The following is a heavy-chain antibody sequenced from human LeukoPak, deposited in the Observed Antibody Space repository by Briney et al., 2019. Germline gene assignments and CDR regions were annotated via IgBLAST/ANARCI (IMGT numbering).Heavy chain of an antibody. J-gene: IGHJ4*01. D-gene: IGHD2-15*01. Sequence: GGSLRLSCVASGFTFSDYSMNWVRQAPGKGLEWVSHISSSSSAISYADSAKGRFTISRDNAKNSLFLQMDSLRADDTAVYYCAIRVLALDYTGHRTLFTVSS. CDR3: AIRVLALDY. CDR2: ISSSSSAI. V-gene: IGHV3-48*01. CDR1: GFTFSDYS.